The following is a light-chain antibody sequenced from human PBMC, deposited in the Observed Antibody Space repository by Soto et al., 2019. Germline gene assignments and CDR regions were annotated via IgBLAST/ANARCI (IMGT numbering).Light chain of an antibody. J-gene: IGLJ2*01. Sequence: QSALTQPASVSGSPGQSITISCTGTSSDLGGYNYVSWYQHHPGKAPKLMIYEVSHRPSGVSDRFSGSKSGNTASLTISGLRAEDEAEYYCSSYTIKSTLIFGGGTKLTVL. CDR1: SSDLGGYNY. CDR3: SSYTIKSTLI. CDR2: EVS. V-gene: IGLV2-14*01.